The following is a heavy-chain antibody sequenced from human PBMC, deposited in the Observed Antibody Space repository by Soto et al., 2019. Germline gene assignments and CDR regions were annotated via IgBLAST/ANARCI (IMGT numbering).Heavy chain of an antibody. CDR1: AGTFSTYI. Sequence: QVQLEQSGAEVKKPGSSVTVSCKVSAGTFSTYIISWVRQAPGHGLEWMGGIIPLFGAANYAQKFQGRVTMTADKSTSTAYMELSSLRSEDTAIYYCARVDSSGYRFESWGQGTLVTVST. D-gene: IGHD3-22*01. J-gene: IGHJ4*02. CDR3: ARVDSSGYRFES. CDR2: IIPLFGAA. V-gene: IGHV1-69*06.